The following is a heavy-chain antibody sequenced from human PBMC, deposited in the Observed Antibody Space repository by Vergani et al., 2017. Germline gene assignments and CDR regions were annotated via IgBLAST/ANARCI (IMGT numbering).Heavy chain of an antibody. J-gene: IGHJ4*02. CDR1: GFTFRNYA. Sequence: EVQLLESGGGLAQPGGSLRLSCAASGFTFRNYAMTWVRQAPGKGLEWVSAISGSGGSTYYADSVKGRFIISRDNSKNTLHLQMNSLRADDTAVYYCTKGSRGYTGYFFDYWGQGTLATVSS. CDR3: TKGSRGYTGYFFDY. V-gene: IGHV3-23*01. D-gene: IGHD5-12*01. CDR2: ISGSGGST.